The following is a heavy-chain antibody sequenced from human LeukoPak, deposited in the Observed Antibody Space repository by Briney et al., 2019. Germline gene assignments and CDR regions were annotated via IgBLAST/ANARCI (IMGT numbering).Heavy chain of an antibody. J-gene: IGHJ4*02. CDR1: GGSISSSSYY. CDR2: IYYSGST. CDR3: ASLLWFGELPLDY. V-gene: IGHV4-39*01. Sequence: SETLSLTCTVSGGSISSSSYYWGWIRQPPGKGLEWIGSIYYSGSTYYNPSLKSRVTISVDTSKNQFSLKLSSVTAADTAVYYRASLLWFGELPLDYWGQGTLVTVSS. D-gene: IGHD3-10*01.